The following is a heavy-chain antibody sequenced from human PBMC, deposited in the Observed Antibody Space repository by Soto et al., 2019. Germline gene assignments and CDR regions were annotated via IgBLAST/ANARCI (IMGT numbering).Heavy chain of an antibody. J-gene: IGHJ3*02. CDR1: GYSFTSYW. V-gene: IGHV5-10-1*01. CDR3: ARYYYDSSGYYSEAFDI. D-gene: IGHD3-22*01. CDR2: IDPSDSYT. Sequence: PGESLKISCNGSGYSFTSYWISWVRQMPGKGLEWMGRIDPSDSYTNYSPSFQGHVTISADKSTSTAYLQWSSLKASDTAMYYCARYYYDSSGYYSEAFDIWGQGTMVTVSS.